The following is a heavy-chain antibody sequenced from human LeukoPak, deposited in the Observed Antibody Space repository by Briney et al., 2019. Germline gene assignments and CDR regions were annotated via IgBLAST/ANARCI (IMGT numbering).Heavy chain of an antibody. CDR2: ISSSSSYI. V-gene: IGHV3-21*01. CDR3: ARGRITIFGVAAI. D-gene: IGHD3-3*01. Sequence: KPGGSLRLSCAASGFTFSSYSMNRVRQAPGKGLEWVSSISSSSSYIYYADSVKGRFTISRDNAKNSLYLQMNSLRAEDTAVYYCARGRITIFGVAAIWGQGTLVTVSS. J-gene: IGHJ4*02. CDR1: GFTFSSYS.